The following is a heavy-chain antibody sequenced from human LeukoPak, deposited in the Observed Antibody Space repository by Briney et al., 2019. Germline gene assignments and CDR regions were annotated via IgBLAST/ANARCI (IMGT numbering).Heavy chain of an antibody. J-gene: IGHJ4*02. CDR2: IKQSERT. D-gene: IGHD5-24*01. V-gene: IGHV4-34*01. Sequence: SETLSLTCAVYGGSLSGYYWTWIRQPPGKGLEWIGEIKQSERTNYNPSLKSRVAISIDTSKNQFSLKLTSVTAADTAVYYCAREGLKNVHNPLGYWGQGTLVTVPS. CDR3: AREGLKNVHNPLGY. CDR1: GGSLSGYY.